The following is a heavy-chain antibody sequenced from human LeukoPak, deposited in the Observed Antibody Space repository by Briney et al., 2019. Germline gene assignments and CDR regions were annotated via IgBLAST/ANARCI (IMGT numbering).Heavy chain of an antibody. CDR2: ISGSGGST. Sequence: PGGSLRLSCAASGFTFSSYAMSWVRQAPGKGLEWVSAISGSGGSTYYADSVKGRFTISRDNSKNTLYLQMNSLRAEDTAVYYCAKDAEYGSGSYRNWFDPWGQGTLVTVSS. D-gene: IGHD3-10*01. V-gene: IGHV3-23*01. CDR3: AKDAEYGSGSYRNWFDP. CDR1: GFTFSSYA. J-gene: IGHJ5*02.